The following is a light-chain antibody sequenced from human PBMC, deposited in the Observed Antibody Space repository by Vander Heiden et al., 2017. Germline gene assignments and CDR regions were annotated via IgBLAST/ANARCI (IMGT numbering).Light chain of an antibody. V-gene: IGKV3-11*01. J-gene: IGKJ4*01. Sequence: EIVLTQSPATLSLYPGERATLSCRASQSVSSYLAWYQQKPGQAPRLLIYDASNRATGIPARFSGSGSGTDFTLTISSLEPEDFAVYYCQQRSNGPHRFGGGTKVEIK. CDR1: QSVSSY. CDR2: DAS. CDR3: QQRSNGPHR.